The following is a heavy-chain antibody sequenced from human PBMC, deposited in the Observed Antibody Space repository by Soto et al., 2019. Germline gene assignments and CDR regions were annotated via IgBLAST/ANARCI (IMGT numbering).Heavy chain of an antibody. CDR3: ARDQGVAAAGITWFDP. CDR1: GGSFSGYY. J-gene: IGHJ5*02. CDR2: IHSSGST. Sequence: SETLSLTCAVYGGSFSGYYWSWIRQPPGKGLEWIGHIHSSGSTNYNPSLKSRVTMSVDTSKNQFSLRLMSVTAADTAVYYCARDQGVAAAGITWFDPWGQGSLVTVSS. V-gene: IGHV4-34*01. D-gene: IGHD6-13*01.